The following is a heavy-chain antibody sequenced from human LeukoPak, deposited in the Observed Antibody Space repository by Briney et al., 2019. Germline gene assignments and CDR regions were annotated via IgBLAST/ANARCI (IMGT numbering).Heavy chain of an antibody. CDR2: IHYSGST. J-gene: IGHJ5*02. CDR3: ASGAAGTWEWFDP. D-gene: IGHD6-13*01. CDR1: VGSISRFY. V-gene: IGHV4-59*01. Sequence: HSQTLSLTCTVSVGSISRFYWSWIRQPPGKGLEWVGNIHYSGSTNYNTSLKSRVTISVETSKNQCPLKPGSVTAADTAVYYCASGAAGTWEWFDPWGQGTLVTVSS.